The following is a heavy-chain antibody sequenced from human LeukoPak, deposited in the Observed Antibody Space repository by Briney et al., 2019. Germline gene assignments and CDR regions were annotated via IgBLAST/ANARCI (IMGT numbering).Heavy chain of an antibody. J-gene: IGHJ4*02. CDR2: INGSGGST. V-gene: IGHV3-23*01. Sequence: GGSLRLSCAASGFTFSSYAMSWVRQAPGKGLEWVSDINGSGGSTYYADSVKGRFTISRDNSKNTLYLQMNSLRAEDTAVYYCARTRSVGAIAFDYWGQGTLVTVSS. CDR3: ARTRSVGAIAFDY. D-gene: IGHD1-26*01. CDR1: GFTFSSYA.